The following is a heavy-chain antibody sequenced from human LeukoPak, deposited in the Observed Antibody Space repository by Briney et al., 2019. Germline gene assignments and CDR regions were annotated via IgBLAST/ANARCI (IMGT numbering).Heavy chain of an antibody. D-gene: IGHD3-22*01. CDR2: VYYSGST. CDR1: GDSISNSRYY. Sequence: PLETLSLTCTVSGDSISNSRYYWGWIRQPPGKGLEWIGTVYYSGSTYYNPSLKSRVTISVDTSKNQFSLRLSSVTAADTAVYYCARHYYYDTSYFDCWGQGTLVTVSS. J-gene: IGHJ4*02. CDR3: ARHYYYDTSYFDC. V-gene: IGHV4-39*01.